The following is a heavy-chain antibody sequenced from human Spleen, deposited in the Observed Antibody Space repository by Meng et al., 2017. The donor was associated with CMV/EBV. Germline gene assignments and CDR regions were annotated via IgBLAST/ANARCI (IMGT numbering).Heavy chain of an antibody. Sequence: SETLSLTCTVSGGSISSYYWSWIRQPPGKGLEWIGYIYYSGSTNYNPSLKSRVTISVDTSKNQFSLKLSSVTAADTAVYYCARESRGYSYGAYYYYGMDVWGQGTTVTVFS. D-gene: IGHD5-18*01. CDR2: IYYSGST. V-gene: IGHV4-59*01. CDR3: ARESRGYSYGAYYYYGMDV. J-gene: IGHJ6*02. CDR1: GGSISSYY.